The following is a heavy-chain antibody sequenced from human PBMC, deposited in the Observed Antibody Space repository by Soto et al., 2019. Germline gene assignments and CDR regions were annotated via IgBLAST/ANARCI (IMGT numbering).Heavy chain of an antibody. Sequence: GGSLRLSCAASGFPFSIYAMSLVRQAPGKGLEWVSSISVSGGSTYYADSVKGRFTISRDNSKNTLYLQMNSLRAEDTAVYYCAKNPLEGSGYYVGPFDYWGQGTLVTVSS. CDR3: AKNPLEGSGYYVGPFDY. J-gene: IGHJ4*02. D-gene: IGHD3-22*01. CDR1: GFPFSIYA. CDR2: ISVSGGST. V-gene: IGHV3-23*01.